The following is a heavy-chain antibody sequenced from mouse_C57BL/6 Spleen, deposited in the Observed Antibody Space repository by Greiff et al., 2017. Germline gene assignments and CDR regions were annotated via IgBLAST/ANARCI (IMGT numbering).Heavy chain of an antibody. V-gene: IGHV1-61*01. D-gene: IGHD3-2*02. Sequence: QVQLQQPGAELVRPGSSVKLSCKASGYTFTSYWMDWVKQRPGQGLEWIGNIYPSDSETHYNQKFKDKATLTVDKSSSTAYMQLSSLTSEDSAVYYCARSTAQARMFAYWGQGTLVTVSA. CDR1: GYTFTSYW. CDR2: IYPSDSET. J-gene: IGHJ3*01. CDR3: ARSTAQARMFAY.